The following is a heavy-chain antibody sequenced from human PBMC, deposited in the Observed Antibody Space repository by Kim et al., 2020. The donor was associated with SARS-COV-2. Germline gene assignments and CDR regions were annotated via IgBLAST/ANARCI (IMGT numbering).Heavy chain of an antibody. CDR3: AKGARTGYYDF. D-gene: IGHD3-9*01. V-gene: IGHV7-4-1*02. CDR1: GYTFSSHG. J-gene: IGHJ4*02. CDR2: IDPGTRNP. Sequence: ASVKVSCKASGYTFSSHGINWVRQAPGQGLEWMGWIDPGTRNPTYAQGFTGQFVFTSDTSVSTAYLQLNSLKAEDTAVYYCAKGARTGYYDFWGQGTLVTVSS.